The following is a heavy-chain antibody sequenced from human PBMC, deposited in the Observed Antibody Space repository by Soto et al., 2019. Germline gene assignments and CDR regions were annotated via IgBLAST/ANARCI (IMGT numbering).Heavy chain of an antibody. D-gene: IGHD3-3*01. Sequence: EVQLVESGGGLVQPGGSLRLSCAASGFTFSSYWMSWVRQAPGKGLEWVANIKQDGSEKYYVDSVKGRFTISRDNAKNSLYLQMNSLRAEDTAVYYCARGPKRFWSGSPLGMDVWGQGTTVTVSS. CDR1: GFTFSSYW. CDR3: ARGPKRFWSGSPLGMDV. J-gene: IGHJ6*02. V-gene: IGHV3-7*03. CDR2: IKQDGSEK.